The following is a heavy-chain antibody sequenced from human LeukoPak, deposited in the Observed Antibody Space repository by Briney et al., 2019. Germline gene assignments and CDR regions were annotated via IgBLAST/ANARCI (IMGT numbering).Heavy chain of an antibody. Sequence: ASVKVSCKASGGTFSSYAISWVRQAPGQGLEWMGGIIPIFGTANYAQKFQGRVTITADKSTSTAYMELSSLRSDDTAVYYCASLGVVVPAAIGGNWFDPWGQGTLVTVSS. CDR3: ASLGVVVPAAIGGNWFDP. CDR1: GGTFSSYA. V-gene: IGHV1-69*06. CDR2: IIPIFGTA. J-gene: IGHJ5*02. D-gene: IGHD2-2*01.